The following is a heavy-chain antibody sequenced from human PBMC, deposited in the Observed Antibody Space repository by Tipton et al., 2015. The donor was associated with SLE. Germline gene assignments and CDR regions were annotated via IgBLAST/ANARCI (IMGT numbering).Heavy chain of an antibody. CDR2: MYHSGST. CDR1: GGSISSDY. J-gene: IGHJ5*02. CDR3: ARGWYSRNWEWWFDP. V-gene: IGHV4-59*13. D-gene: IGHD6-13*01. Sequence: TLSLTCTVSGGSISSDYWSWIRQPPGKGLEWIGCMYHSGSTKYNPSLKSRVTISLDTSKNQVSLKLTSVTAADTAVYYCARGWYSRNWEWWFDPWGQGTLVTVSS.